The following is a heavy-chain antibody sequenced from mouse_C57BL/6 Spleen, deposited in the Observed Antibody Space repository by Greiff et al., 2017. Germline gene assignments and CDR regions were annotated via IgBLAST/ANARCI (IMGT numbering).Heavy chain of an antibody. CDR2: ISSGGDYI. J-gene: IGHJ3*01. Sequence: KLMESGDGLVKPGGSLQLSCAASGFTFSSYAMSWVRPTPEKRLEWVAYISSGGDYIYYADTVKGRFTISRDNARNTLYLQMSSLKSEDTAMYYCTRDLYGSSHWFAYWGQGTLVTVSA. D-gene: IGHD1-1*01. CDR1: GFTFSSYA. CDR3: TRDLYGSSHWFAY. V-gene: IGHV5-9-1*02.